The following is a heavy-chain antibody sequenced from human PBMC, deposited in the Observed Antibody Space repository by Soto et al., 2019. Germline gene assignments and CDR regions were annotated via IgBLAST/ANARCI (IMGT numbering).Heavy chain of an antibody. V-gene: IGHV1-69*01. CDR3: ARGGPIPLIVVATYYFDY. CDR2: IIPIFGTA. D-gene: IGHD3-22*01. Sequence: QVQLVQSGAEVKKPGSSVKVSCKASGGTFSSYAISWVRQAPGQGLEWMGGIIPIFGTANYAQKFQGRVTITADESTSTADMELSSLRSEDTAVYYCARGGPIPLIVVATYYFDYWGQGPLVTVSS. J-gene: IGHJ4*02. CDR1: GGTFSSYA.